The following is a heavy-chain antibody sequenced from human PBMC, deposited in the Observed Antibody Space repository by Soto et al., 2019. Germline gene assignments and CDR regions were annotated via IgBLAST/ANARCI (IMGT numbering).Heavy chain of an antibody. CDR3: AKVVDCSGGSCHKKDDYYYYMDV. Sequence: QVQLVESGGGVVQPGRSLRLSCAASGFTFSSYGMHWVRQAPGKGLEWVAVISYDGSNKYYADSVKGRFTISRDNSKNTLYLQMNSLRAEDTAVYYCAKVVDCSGGSCHKKDDYYYYMDVWGKGTTVTVSS. J-gene: IGHJ6*03. CDR1: GFTFSSYG. D-gene: IGHD2-15*01. V-gene: IGHV3-30*18. CDR2: ISYDGSNK.